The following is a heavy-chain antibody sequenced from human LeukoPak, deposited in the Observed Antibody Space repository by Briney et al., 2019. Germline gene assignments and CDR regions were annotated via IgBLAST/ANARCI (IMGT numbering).Heavy chain of an antibody. Sequence: SETLSLTCTVSGYSISSGYYWGWIRQPPGKGLEWIGSIYHSGSTYYNPSLKSRVTISIDTSKNQFSLKLSSVTAADTAVYYCASFGSEWELLRKDYWGQGTLVTVSS. V-gene: IGHV4-38-2*02. J-gene: IGHJ4*02. CDR1: GYSISSGYY. CDR2: IYHSGST. D-gene: IGHD1-26*01. CDR3: ASFGSEWELLRKDY.